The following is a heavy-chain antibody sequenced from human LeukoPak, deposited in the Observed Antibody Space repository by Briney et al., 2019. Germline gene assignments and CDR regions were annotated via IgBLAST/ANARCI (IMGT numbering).Heavy chain of an antibody. CDR3: ARTRYYYNSRSYGAPYYFDY. CDR1: GGSISSSNW. V-gene: IGHV4-4*02. Sequence: PSGTLSLTCGVSGGSISSSNWWTWVRPPPGKGLEWVGEIYHRGRTNYNPSLKSRVTISVDKSKNQFSLKLSSVTAADTAVYYCARTRYYYNSRSYGAPYYFDYWGQGTLVTVSS. CDR2: IYHRGRT. D-gene: IGHD3-10*01. J-gene: IGHJ4*02.